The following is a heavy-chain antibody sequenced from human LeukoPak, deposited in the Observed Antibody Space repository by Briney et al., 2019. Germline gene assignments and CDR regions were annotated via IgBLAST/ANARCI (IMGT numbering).Heavy chain of an antibody. CDR3: ARERKYGSGSYRWFDY. CDR1: GGSISSSSYY. Sequence: SETLSLTCTVSGGSISSSSYYWGWIRQPPGKGLEWIGSIFCSGSTYYNPSLKSRVSISVDTSKNQFSLKLSSVTAADTAVYYCARERKYGSGSYRWFDYWGQGTLVTVSS. V-gene: IGHV4-39*07. D-gene: IGHD3-10*01. J-gene: IGHJ4*02. CDR2: IFCSGST.